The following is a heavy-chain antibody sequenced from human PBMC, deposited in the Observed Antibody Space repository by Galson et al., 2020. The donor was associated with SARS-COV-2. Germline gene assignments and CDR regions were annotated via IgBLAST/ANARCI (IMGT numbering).Heavy chain of an antibody. CDR2: IYDTGST. V-gene: IGHV4-31*03. CDR3: ARDRNYDSSGNYWLDY. CDR1: GGSVGSGGFY. Sequence: SENLSLTCTVYGGSVGSGGFYWSWVRQHPGTGLEWIGYIYDTGSTNYNPSLKSRATISADTSMNQFSLKLTSVTAADTAVYYCARDRNYDSSGNYWLDYWGQGNLVTVSS. D-gene: IGHD3-22*01. J-gene: IGHJ4*02.